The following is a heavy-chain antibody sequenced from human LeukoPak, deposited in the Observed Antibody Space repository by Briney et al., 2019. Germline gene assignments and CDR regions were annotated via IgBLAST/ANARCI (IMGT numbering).Heavy chain of an antibody. CDR3: ARIGGSGTYWDY. CDR2: IKYHGSDE. Sequence: GGSLRLSCAASGFAFSDYWMSWVRQAPGKGLEWVANIKYHGSDEHYVDSVRGRFTISRDNAKNSLFLQMNSLRAEDTAVYYCARIGGSGTYWDYWGQGTLVTVSS. D-gene: IGHD3-10*01. CDR1: GFAFSDYW. J-gene: IGHJ4*02. V-gene: IGHV3-7*01.